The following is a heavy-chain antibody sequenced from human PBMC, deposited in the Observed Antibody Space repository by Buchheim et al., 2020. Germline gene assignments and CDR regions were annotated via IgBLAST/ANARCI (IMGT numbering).Heavy chain of an antibody. Sequence: QVQLVESGGGVVQPGRSLRLSCAASGFTFSSYAMHWVRQAPGKGLEWVAVISYDGSNKYYADSVKGRFTISRDNSKNTLYLQMNSLRAEDTAVYYCARAECSSYYNWCDPWGQGTL. CDR3: ARAECSSYYNWCDP. J-gene: IGHJ5*02. CDR1: GFTFSSYA. V-gene: IGHV3-30-3*01. D-gene: IGHD6-6*01. CDR2: ISYDGSNK.